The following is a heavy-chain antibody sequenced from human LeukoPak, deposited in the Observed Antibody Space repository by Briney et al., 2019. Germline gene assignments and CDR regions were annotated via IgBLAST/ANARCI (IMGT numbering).Heavy chain of an antibody. D-gene: IGHD6-6*01. J-gene: IGHJ5*02. Sequence: SETLSLTCTVSGGSISRYYWSWIRQPAGKGREWIGRIYTSGSTNYNPSLKSRVTMSVDTSKNQFSLKLSSVTAADTAVYYCAAYSSSSGWYDPWGQGTLVTVSS. CDR2: IYTSGST. V-gene: IGHV4-4*07. CDR1: GGSISRYY. CDR3: AAYSSSSGWYDP.